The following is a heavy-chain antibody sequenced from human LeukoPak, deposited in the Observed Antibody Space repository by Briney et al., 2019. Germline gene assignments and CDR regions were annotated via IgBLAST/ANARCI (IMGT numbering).Heavy chain of an antibody. V-gene: IGHV3-7*01. J-gene: IGHJ4*02. CDR3: ARDSYNFGSPFDD. CDR2: IKQDGSEI. Sequence: PGGSLRLSCVASGFTLSSYWMSWVRQAPGKGLEWVASIKQDGSEIYYVDSVRGRFTISRDNVKNSLYLQMNSLRAEDTAVYYCARDSYNFGSPFDDWGQGTLVTVSS. CDR1: GFTLSSYW. D-gene: IGHD5-18*01.